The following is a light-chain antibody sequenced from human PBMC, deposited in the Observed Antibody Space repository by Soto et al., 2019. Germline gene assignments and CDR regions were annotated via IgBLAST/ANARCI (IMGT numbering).Light chain of an antibody. Sequence: QSALTQPASVSGSPGQSITISCAGTSSDVGSYNFVSWYQQHPGKAPKLMIYEANNRPSGVSTRFFGSKSDNTASLTISGLQAAEEADYYCCSYAGSSTFVVFGGGTKLTVL. CDR1: SSDVGSYNF. J-gene: IGLJ2*01. CDR2: EAN. CDR3: CSYAGSSTFVV. V-gene: IGLV2-23*02.